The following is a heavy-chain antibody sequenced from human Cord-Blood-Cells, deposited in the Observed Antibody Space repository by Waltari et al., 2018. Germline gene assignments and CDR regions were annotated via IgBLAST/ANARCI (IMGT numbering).Heavy chain of an antibody. Sequence: QVQLVQSGAGVKKPGASVKGSCKASGYTFTSYAMHWVRQAPGRRVEGMGWINAGNGNTEYSQKFQGRVTTTRATAASTAYMELGSLRSEDTAVYYGERDYRGGRLLELSVNWFDPWGQGTLVTVSS. CDR1: GYTFTSYA. J-gene: IGHJ5*02. D-gene: IGHD3-3*01. CDR2: INAGNGNT. CDR3: ERDYRGGRLLELSVNWFDP. V-gene: IGHV1-3*01.